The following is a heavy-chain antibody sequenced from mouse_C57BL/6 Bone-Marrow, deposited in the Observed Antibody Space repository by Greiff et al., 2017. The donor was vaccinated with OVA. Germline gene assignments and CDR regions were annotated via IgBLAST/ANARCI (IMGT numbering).Heavy chain of an antibody. D-gene: IGHD2-3*01. CDR1: GYSITSDY. J-gene: IGHJ2*01. V-gene: IGHV3-8*01. CDR3: ARGVGDGYPLDY. CDR2: ISYSGST. Sequence: EVKLVESGPGLAKPSQTLSLTCSVPGYSITSDYWNWIRKFPGNKLEYMGYISYSGSTYYNPSLKSRISITRDTSRNQYYLQLNSVTTEDTATYYCARGVGDGYPLDYWGQGTTLTVSS.